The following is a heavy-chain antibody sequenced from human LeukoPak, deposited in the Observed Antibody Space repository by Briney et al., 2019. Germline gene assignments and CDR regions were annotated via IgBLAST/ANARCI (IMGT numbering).Heavy chain of an antibody. D-gene: IGHD5-12*01. CDR1: GGSFSGYY. CDR2: INHSGST. J-gene: IGHJ5*02. CDR3: ARWPTFDP. Sequence: SETLSLTCAVSGGSFSGYYWSWIRQPPGKGLEWIGEINHSGSTNYNPSLKSRVTISVDTSKNQFSLKLSSVAAADAAVYYWARWPTFDPWGQGTLVTVSS. V-gene: IGHV4-34*01.